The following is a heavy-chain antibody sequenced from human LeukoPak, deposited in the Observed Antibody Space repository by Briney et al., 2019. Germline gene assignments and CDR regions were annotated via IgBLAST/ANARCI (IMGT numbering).Heavy chain of an antibody. CDR1: GCTFSSYG. Sequence: GGSLRLSCAASGCTFSSYGMHWVRQAPGKGLEWVAVISYDGSNKYYADSVKGRFTISRDNSKNTLYLQMNSLRAEDTAVYYCANGDSSSWSDAFDIWGQGTMVTVSS. J-gene: IGHJ3*02. CDR2: ISYDGSNK. V-gene: IGHV3-30*18. CDR3: ANGDSSSWSDAFDI. D-gene: IGHD6-13*01.